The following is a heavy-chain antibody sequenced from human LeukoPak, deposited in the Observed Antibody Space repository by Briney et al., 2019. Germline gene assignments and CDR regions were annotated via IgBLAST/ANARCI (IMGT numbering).Heavy chain of an antibody. Sequence: GGSLRLSCAASGFTFSSYWMSWVRQAPGKGLEWVANIKQDGSEKYYVDAVKGRFTISRDNAKNSLYLQMNSLRAEDTAVYYCARDNYYDSSGYYLLPYSYYYYYMDVWGKGTTVTVSS. CDR3: ARDNYYDSSGYYLLPYSYYYYYMDV. J-gene: IGHJ6*03. V-gene: IGHV3-7*01. D-gene: IGHD3-22*01. CDR2: IKQDGSEK. CDR1: GFTFSSYW.